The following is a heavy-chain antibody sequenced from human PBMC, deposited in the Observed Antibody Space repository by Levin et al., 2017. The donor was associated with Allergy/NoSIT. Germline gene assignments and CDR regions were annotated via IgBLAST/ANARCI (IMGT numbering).Heavy chain of an antibody. Sequence: GESLKISCAATGFTFSDFFMSWVRQIPGKGLEWAAHISESGSTQYYADSVRGRFTISRDNAKTSLYLQMDSLRAEDTAVYYCVRKPHGLGFDIWGQGIMVTVSS. V-gene: IGHV3-11*01. J-gene: IGHJ3*02. CDR3: VRKPHGLGFDI. D-gene: IGHD2-8*01. CDR1: GFTFSDFF. CDR2: ISESGSTQ.